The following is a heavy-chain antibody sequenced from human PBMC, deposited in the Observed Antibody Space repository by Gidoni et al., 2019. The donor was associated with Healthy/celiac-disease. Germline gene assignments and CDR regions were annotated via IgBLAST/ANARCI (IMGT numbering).Heavy chain of an antibody. Sequence: QVQLVESGGGLVKPGGSLRLSCAASGFTFSDYYMRWIRQAPGKGLEWVSYISSSSSYTNYADSVKGRFTISRDNAKNSLYLQMNSLRAEDTAVYYCARDRGYYGSGSYFLDAFDIWGQGTMVTVSS. D-gene: IGHD3-10*01. J-gene: IGHJ3*02. V-gene: IGHV3-11*05. CDR1: GFTFSDYY. CDR3: ARDRGYYGSGSYFLDAFDI. CDR2: ISSSSSYT.